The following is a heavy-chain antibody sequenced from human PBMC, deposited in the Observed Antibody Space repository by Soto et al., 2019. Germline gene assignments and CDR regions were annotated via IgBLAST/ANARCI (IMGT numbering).Heavy chain of an antibody. CDR2: IGTAGDT. D-gene: IGHD2-15*01. CDR3: ARGQEVGAHFFDS. J-gene: IGHJ4*02. V-gene: IGHV3-13*01. CDR1: GFTCSGFG. Sequence: YLRLSCEASGFTCSGFGMHWVRQPTGKGLEWVSTIGTAGDTYYAVSVKGRFTISRDNARNSLSLQMNSLRAGDTAVYFCARGQEVGAHFFDSWGQGTQVTVSS.